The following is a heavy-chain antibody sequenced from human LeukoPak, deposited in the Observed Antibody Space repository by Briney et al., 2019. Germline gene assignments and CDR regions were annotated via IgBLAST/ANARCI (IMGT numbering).Heavy chain of an antibody. J-gene: IGHJ4*02. CDR1: GGTFSSYA. Sequence: SVKVSCKASGGTFSSYAISWVRQAPGQGLEWMGGIIPIFGTANYAQKFQGRVTITADKSTSTAYMELSSLRSEDTAVYYCARGYTAMVQCFDYWGQGTLVTVSS. CDR3: ARGYTAMVQCFDY. CDR2: IIPIFGTA. D-gene: IGHD5-18*01. V-gene: IGHV1-69*06.